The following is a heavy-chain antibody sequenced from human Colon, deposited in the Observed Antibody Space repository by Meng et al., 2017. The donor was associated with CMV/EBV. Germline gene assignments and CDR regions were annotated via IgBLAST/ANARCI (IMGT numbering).Heavy chain of an antibody. D-gene: IGHD6-19*01. Sequence: GESLKISCAASGFTFSDYYMYWIRQAPGKGLEWVSYISSSGNTLYYADSVKGRFSISRDNSKNTLYLQMNTLRAEDTAMYYCAREGRQWRYFDYWGQGTLVTVSS. J-gene: IGHJ4*02. CDR3: AREGRQWRYFDY. CDR2: ISSSGNTL. CDR1: GFTFSDYY. V-gene: IGHV3-11*01.